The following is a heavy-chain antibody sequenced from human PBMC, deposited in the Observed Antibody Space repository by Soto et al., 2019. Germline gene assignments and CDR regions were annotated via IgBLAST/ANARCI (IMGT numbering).Heavy chain of an antibody. Sequence: SVKVSCKASGGTFSSYTISWVRQAPGQGLEWMGRIIPILGIANYAQKFQGRVTITADKSTSTAYMELSSLRSEDTAVYYFWYSSGWYGGGLDYWGQGTLVTVSS. D-gene: IGHD6-19*01. CDR3: WYSSGWYGGGLDY. CDR2: IIPILGIA. CDR1: GGTFSSYT. V-gene: IGHV1-69*02. J-gene: IGHJ4*02.